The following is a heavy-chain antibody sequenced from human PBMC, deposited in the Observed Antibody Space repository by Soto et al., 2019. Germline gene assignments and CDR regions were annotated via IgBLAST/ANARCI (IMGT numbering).Heavy chain of an antibody. V-gene: IGHV4-59*01. CDR3: ARGGYDILTGYYPFDY. Sequence: PSETLSLTCIVSGGSISSYYWSWIRQPPGKGLEWIAFIYSSESTNYSHSHRRRVIISVDTSKNQFSLKLRSVTAADTAVFYCARGGYDILTGYYPFDYWGQGALVTVSS. J-gene: IGHJ4*02. D-gene: IGHD3-9*01. CDR1: GGSISSYY. CDR2: IYSSEST.